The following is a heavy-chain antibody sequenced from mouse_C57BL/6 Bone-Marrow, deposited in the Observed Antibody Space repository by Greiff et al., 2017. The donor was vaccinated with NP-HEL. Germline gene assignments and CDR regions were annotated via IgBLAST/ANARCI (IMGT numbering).Heavy chain of an antibody. CDR3: ARWGTTVVAPYAMDY. CDR1: GYTFTSYW. J-gene: IGHJ4*01. V-gene: IGHV1-55*01. Sequence: QVQLQQPGAELVKPGASVKMSCKASGYTFTSYWITWVKQRPGQGLEWIGDIYPGSGSTKYNEKFKSKATLTVDTSSSTAYMQLSSLTSEDSAVYFCARWGTTVVAPYAMDYWGQGTSVTVSS. CDR2: IYPGSGST. D-gene: IGHD1-1*01.